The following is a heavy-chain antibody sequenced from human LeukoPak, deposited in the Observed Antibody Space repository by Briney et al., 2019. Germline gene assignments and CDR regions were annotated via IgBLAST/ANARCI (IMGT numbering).Heavy chain of an antibody. CDR1: GDSVSSNSAA. CDR2: TYYRSKWYS. D-gene: IGHD4-17*01. Sequence: SQTLSLTCAISGDSVSSNSAAWNWIRQSPSRGLEWLGRTYYRSKWYSDYAVSVKSRITINPDTSKNQFSLQLNSVTPEDTAVYYCAREMTTVTTGYYCMDVWGKGTTVTVSS. J-gene: IGHJ6*03. V-gene: IGHV6-1*01. CDR3: AREMTTVTTGYYCMDV.